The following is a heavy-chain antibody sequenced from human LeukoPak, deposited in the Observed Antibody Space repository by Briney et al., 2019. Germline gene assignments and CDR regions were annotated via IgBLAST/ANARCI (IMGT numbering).Heavy chain of an antibody. Sequence: SETLSLTCTVSGGSISSSSYYWAWIRQPPGKGLEWIGYIYYSGSTYYNPSLKSRVTISVDTSKNQFSLKLSSVTAADTAVYYCARRTVTIDHDAFDIWGQGTMVTVSS. CDR2: IYYSGST. J-gene: IGHJ3*02. CDR1: GGSISSSSYY. CDR3: ARRTVTIDHDAFDI. D-gene: IGHD4-17*01. V-gene: IGHV4-30-4*08.